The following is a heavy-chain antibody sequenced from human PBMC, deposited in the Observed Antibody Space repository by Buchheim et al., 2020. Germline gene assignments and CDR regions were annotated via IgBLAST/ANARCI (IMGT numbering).Heavy chain of an antibody. D-gene: IGHD2-15*01. CDR3: ARDRYCSGGSCSNYYYYGMDV. CDR2: ISYDGSNK. J-gene: IGHJ6*02. Sequence: QVQLVESGGGVVQPGRSLRLSCAASGFTFGSYAMHWVRQAPGKGLEWVAVISYDGSNKYYADSVKGRFTISRDNSKNTLYLQMNSLRAEDTAVYYCARDRYCSGGSCSNYYYYGMDVWGQGTT. V-gene: IGHV3-30*04. CDR1: GFTFGSYA.